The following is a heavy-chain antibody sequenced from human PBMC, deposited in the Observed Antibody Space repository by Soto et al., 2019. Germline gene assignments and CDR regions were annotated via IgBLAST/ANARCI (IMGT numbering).Heavy chain of an antibody. D-gene: IGHD6-19*01. V-gene: IGHV3-21*01. CDR1: GFTFSSYS. CDR2: ISSSSSYI. Sequence: EVQLVESGGGLVKPGGSLRLSCAASGFTFSSYSMNWVRQAPGKGLEWVSSISSSSSYIYYADSVKGRFTISRDNAKNSRYLQMNSLRAEDTAVYYCARDRKPGGYSSGWFDYWGQGTLVTVSS. CDR3: ARDRKPGGYSSGWFDY. J-gene: IGHJ4*02.